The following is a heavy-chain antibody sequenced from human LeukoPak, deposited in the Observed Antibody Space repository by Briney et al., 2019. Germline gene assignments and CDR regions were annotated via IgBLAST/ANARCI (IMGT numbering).Heavy chain of an antibody. CDR2: IYYSGST. V-gene: IGHV4-59*08. D-gene: IGHD4-11*01. Sequence: TSETLSLTCTVSGGSISSYYWSWIRQPPGKGLEWIGYIYYSGSTNYNPSLKSRVTISLNTAKNQFSLRLRSVTAADTAVYYGARRVAVGNYFDPWGQGTLVTVSS. J-gene: IGHJ5*02. CDR1: GGSISSYY. CDR3: ARRVAVGNYFDP.